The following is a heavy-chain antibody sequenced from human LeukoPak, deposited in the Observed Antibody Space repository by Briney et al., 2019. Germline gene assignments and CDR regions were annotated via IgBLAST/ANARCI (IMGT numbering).Heavy chain of an antibody. CDR2: INPNSGGT. Sequence: ASVKLSCKPSAYTFTGYYMHWVRQAPGQRLEWMVWINPNSGGTHYAPKFQGRVTTTRDTSISTAYMELSRLRSDDTAVYYCARGPYVPFPNGYFDVWGGGTLVTVSS. J-gene: IGHJ2*01. CDR3: ARGPYVPFPNGYFDV. V-gene: IGHV1-2*02. D-gene: IGHD3-10*02. CDR1: AYTFTGYY.